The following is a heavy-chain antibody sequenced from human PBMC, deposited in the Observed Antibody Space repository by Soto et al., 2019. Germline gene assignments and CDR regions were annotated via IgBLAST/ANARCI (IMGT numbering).Heavy chain of an antibody. J-gene: IGHJ5*02. Sequence: QVQLVESGGGVVQPGRSLRLSCAASGFTFSSYAMHWVRQAPGKGLEWVAVISYDGSNKYYADSVKGRFTISRENSKNTXSLQMNSLRAEDTAVYYCARDPITRIAAAVTGWFDPWGQGTLVTVSS. CDR1: GFTFSSYA. CDR3: ARDPITRIAAAVTGWFDP. D-gene: IGHD6-13*01. CDR2: ISYDGSNK. V-gene: IGHV3-30-3*01.